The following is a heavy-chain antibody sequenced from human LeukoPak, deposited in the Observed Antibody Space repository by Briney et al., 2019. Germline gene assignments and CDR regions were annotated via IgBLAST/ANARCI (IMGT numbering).Heavy chain of an antibody. J-gene: IGHJ4*02. V-gene: IGHV5-10-1*04. CDR3: ARLVYGEDFYY. Sequence: EPLRISGLCSGSPFTIYSISWVRQMPGKGLEGMGRIDPSDSYTHFSPSFQGQVTISADQSISTAYLQWSSLKAWDTAMYYWARLVYGEDFYYWGQGSLVTVSS. CDR1: GSPFTIYS. D-gene: IGHD4-17*01. CDR2: IDPSDSYT.